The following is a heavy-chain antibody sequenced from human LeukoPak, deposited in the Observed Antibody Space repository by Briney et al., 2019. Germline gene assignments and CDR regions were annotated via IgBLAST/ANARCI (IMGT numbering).Heavy chain of an antibody. Sequence: SETLSLTCTVSGGSISSSSYYWGWIRQPPGKGLEWIGSIYYSGSTHYKPSLKSRVTISVDTSKNQFSLKLSSVTAADTAVYYCARLVFLEWLLSRRYFDLWGRGTLVTVSS. D-gene: IGHD3-3*01. J-gene: IGHJ2*01. CDR3: ARLVFLEWLLSRRYFDL. V-gene: IGHV4-39*07. CDR2: IYYSGST. CDR1: GGSISSSSYY.